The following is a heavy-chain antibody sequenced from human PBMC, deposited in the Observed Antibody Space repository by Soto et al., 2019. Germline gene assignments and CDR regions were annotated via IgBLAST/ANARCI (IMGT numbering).Heavy chain of an antibody. D-gene: IGHD7-27*01. CDR3: AKDLLGIRTGLYYFDY. CDR1: GFTFSSYA. V-gene: IGHV3-23*01. Sequence: GGSLRLSCAASGFTFSSYAMSWVRQAPGKGLEWVSAISGSGGSTYYADSVKGRFTISRDNSKNTLYLQMNSLRAEDTAVYYCAKDLLGIRTGLYYFDYWGQGTLVTVSS. J-gene: IGHJ4*02. CDR2: ISGSGGST.